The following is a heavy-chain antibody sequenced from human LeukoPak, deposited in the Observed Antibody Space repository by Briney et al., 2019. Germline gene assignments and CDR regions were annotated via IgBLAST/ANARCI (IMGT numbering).Heavy chain of an antibody. CDR2: IRYDGSNK. CDR1: GFTFSSYD. Sequence: GGSLRLSCAASGFTFSSYDMHWARQAPGKGLEWVALIRYDGSNKYYADSVKGRFSISRDNSRNTLYLQMNSLGVEDTAVYFCAKDSSRYYFEYWGHGTLVTVSS. D-gene: IGHD6-6*01. J-gene: IGHJ4*01. V-gene: IGHV3-30*02. CDR3: AKDSSRYYFEY.